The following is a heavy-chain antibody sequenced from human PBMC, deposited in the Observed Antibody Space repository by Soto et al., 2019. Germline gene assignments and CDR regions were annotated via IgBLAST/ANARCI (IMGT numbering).Heavy chain of an antibody. CDR2: ISGSGGST. V-gene: IGHV3-23*01. D-gene: IGHD3-10*01. CDR3: AKIPVLRGWFGELGGDY. CDR1: GFTFSSYA. J-gene: IGHJ4*02. Sequence: GGSLRLSCAASGFTFSSYAMSWVRQAPGKGLEWVSAISGSGGSTYYADSVKGRFTISRGNSKNTLYLQMNSLRAEDTAVYYCAKIPVLRGWFGELGGDYWGQGTLVTVSS.